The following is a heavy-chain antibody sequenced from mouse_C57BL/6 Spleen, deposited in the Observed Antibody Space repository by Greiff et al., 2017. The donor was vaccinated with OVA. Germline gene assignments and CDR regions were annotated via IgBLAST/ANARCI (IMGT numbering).Heavy chain of an antibody. CDR2: IDPEDGDT. V-gene: IGHV14-1*01. J-gene: IGHJ2*01. CDR1: GFNITDYY. Sequence: VQLQQSGAELVRPGASVKLSCTASGFNITDYYMHWVKQRPEQGLEWIGRIDPEDGDTEYAPKFQGKATMTADTSSNTAYLQLSSLTSEDTAVYYCTTITTASSFFDYWGQGTTLTVSS. CDR3: TTITTASSFFDY. D-gene: IGHD1-1*01.